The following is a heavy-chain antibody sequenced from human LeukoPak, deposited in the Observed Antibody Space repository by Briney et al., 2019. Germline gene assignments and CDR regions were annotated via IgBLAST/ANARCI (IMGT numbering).Heavy chain of an antibody. J-gene: IGHJ3*02. V-gene: IGHV4-61*02. CDR1: GGSISSGSYY. CDR3: ARCIAVAGSAFDI. D-gene: IGHD6-19*01. CDR2: IYTSGST. Sequence: SETLSLTCTVSGGSISSGSYYWSWIRQPAGKGLEWIGRIYTSGSTNYNPSLKSRVTISVDTSKNQFSLKLSSATAADTAVYYCARCIAVAGSAFDIWGQGTMVTVSS.